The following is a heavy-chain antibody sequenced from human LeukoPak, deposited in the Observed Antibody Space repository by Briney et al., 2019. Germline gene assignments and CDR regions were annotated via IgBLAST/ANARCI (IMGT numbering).Heavy chain of an antibody. J-gene: IGHJ4*02. D-gene: IGHD1-26*01. V-gene: IGHV3-30*03. CDR1: GFTFSSYG. CDR3: ARDEVGSYLDIFDY. CDR2: ISYAGSTK. Sequence: PGRSLRLSCAASGFTFSSYGMHWVRQAPGKGLEWVAVISYAGSTKYYADSVKGRFTISRGNSKNTLYLQMNSLRAEDTAVYYCARDEVGSYLDIFDYWGQGTLVTVSS.